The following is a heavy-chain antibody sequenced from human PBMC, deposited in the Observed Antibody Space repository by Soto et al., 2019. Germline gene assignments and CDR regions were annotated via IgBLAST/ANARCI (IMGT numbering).Heavy chain of an antibody. V-gene: IGHV1-3*01. CDR3: ARVAYYDSRGSYNWFDP. CDR2: INAGNGNT. D-gene: IGHD3-22*01. CDR1: GYTFTSYA. Sequence: GASVKVSCKASGYTFTSYAMHWVRQAPGQRLEWMGWINAGNGNTKYSQKFQGRVTITRDTSASTAYMELSSLRSEDTAVYYCARVAYYDSRGSYNWFDPWGQGTLVTVSS. J-gene: IGHJ5*02.